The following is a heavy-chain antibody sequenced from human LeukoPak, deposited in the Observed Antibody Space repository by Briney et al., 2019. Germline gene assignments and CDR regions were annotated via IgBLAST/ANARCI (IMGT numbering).Heavy chain of an antibody. Sequence: GGSLRLSCAASGFTFSSYEMNWVRQAPGKGLEWVSYISSSGSTIYYADSVKGRFTISRDNAKNSLYLQMNSLRAEDTAVYYCAREGGGHYDSSGYYRNFDYWGQGTLVTVSS. J-gene: IGHJ4*02. D-gene: IGHD3-22*01. CDR3: AREGGGHYDSSGYYRNFDY. CDR2: ISSSGSTI. CDR1: GFTFSSYE. V-gene: IGHV3-48*03.